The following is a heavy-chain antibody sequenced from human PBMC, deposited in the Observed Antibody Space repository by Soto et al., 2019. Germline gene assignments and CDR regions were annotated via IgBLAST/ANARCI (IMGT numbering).Heavy chain of an antibody. Sequence: EVQVVESGGGLVQPGGSLRLSCAASEVIFNNHWMTWVRQAPGRGLEWVASINEDGSEKYYVDSVKGRFTISRDNDKKSLDLQMNSLRDEDTALYYCARHLDSWGQGTLVTVSS. V-gene: IGHV3-7*01. CDR3: ARHLDS. J-gene: IGHJ4*02. CDR1: EVIFNNHW. CDR2: INEDGSEK.